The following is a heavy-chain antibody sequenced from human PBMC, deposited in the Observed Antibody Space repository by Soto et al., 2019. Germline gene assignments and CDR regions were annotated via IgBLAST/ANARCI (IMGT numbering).Heavy chain of an antibody. D-gene: IGHD4-17*01. Sequence: GGSLRRSCAASGFTFSSYSMNWVRQAPGKGLEWVSSISSSSSYIYYADSVKGRFTISRDNAKNSLYLQMNSLRAEDTAVYYCARDDLGDGWFDPWGQGTLVTVSS. J-gene: IGHJ5*02. CDR1: GFTFSSYS. CDR2: ISSSSSYI. CDR3: ARDDLGDGWFDP. V-gene: IGHV3-21*01.